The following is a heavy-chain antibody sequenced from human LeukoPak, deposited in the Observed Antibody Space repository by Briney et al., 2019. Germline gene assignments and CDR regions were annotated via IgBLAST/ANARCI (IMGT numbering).Heavy chain of an antibody. J-gene: IGHJ4*02. CDR3: GGAAAAPYYFDY. CDR2: INPSGGST. V-gene: IGHV1-46*01. CDR1: GYTFTSYG. Sequence: ASVKVSCKASGYTFTSYGISWVRQAPGQGLEWMGIINPSGGSTSYAQKFQGRVTMTRDTSTSTVYMELSSLRSEDTAVYYRGGAAAAPYYFDYWGQGTLVTVSS. D-gene: IGHD6-13*01.